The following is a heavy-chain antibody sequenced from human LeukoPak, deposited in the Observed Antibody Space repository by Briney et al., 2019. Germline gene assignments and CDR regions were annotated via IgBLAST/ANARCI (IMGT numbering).Heavy chain of an antibody. V-gene: IGHV4-30-2*01. CDR1: GGSISSGGYS. J-gene: IGHJ3*02. Sequence: SETLSLTCAVSGGSISSGGYSWSWIRQPPGKGLEWLGYIYHSGSTYYNPSLKSRVTISVDRSKNQFSLKLSSVTAADTAVYYCARGRYDFWSGYYSAFDIWGQGTMVTVSS. D-gene: IGHD3-3*01. CDR2: IYHSGST. CDR3: ARGRYDFWSGYYSAFDI.